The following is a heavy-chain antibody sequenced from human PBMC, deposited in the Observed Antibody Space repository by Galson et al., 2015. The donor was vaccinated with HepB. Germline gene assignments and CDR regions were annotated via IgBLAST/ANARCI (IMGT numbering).Heavy chain of an antibody. CDR1: GFTFSSYS. CDR3: ARDQWELPYY. CDR2: ISSSSSTI. D-gene: IGHD1-26*01. Sequence: SLRLSCAASGFTFSSYSMNWVRQAPGKGLEWVSYISSSSSTIYYADSVKGRFTISRDNAKNSLYLQMNSLRAEDTAVYYCARDQWELPYYWGQGTLVTVSS. V-gene: IGHV3-48*01. J-gene: IGHJ4*02.